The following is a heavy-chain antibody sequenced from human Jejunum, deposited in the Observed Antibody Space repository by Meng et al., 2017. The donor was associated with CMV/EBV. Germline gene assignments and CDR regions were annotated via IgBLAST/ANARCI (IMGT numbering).Heavy chain of an antibody. D-gene: IGHD4-11*01. J-gene: IGHJ6*02. Sequence: GFTFSDYAMSWVRRAPGRGLEWVSTIRGNGDKTYYADSVKGRFTISRDNSKNTVSLQMNSLRPEDTAVYYCARATTGYYYYGLNVWGQGTTVTVSS. CDR1: GFTFSDYA. CDR3: ARATTGYYYYGLNV. V-gene: IGHV3-23*01. CDR2: IRGNGDKT.